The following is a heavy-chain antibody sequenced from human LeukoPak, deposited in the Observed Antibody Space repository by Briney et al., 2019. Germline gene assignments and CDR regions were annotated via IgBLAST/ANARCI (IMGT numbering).Heavy chain of an antibody. CDR3: ARDYYYGRAFDV. Sequence: GGSLRLSCAASGFAVSTSYMSWVRQAPGKGLEWVSILYSDGTTYYADSAKGRFTISRDNSKNMVYFQMNSLRAEDTAVYYCARDYYYGRAFDVWGQGTMVTVSS. D-gene: IGHD3-10*01. J-gene: IGHJ3*01. CDR1: GFAVSTSY. CDR2: LYSDGTT. V-gene: IGHV3-53*01.